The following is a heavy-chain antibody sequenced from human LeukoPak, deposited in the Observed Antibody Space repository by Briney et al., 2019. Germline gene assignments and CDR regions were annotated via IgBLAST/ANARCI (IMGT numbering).Heavy chain of an antibody. CDR2: VDPEDGET. J-gene: IGHJ4*02. Sequence: ASVKVSCKVSGYTFTDYYMHWVQQAPGKGLEWMGLVDPEDGETIYAGKFQGRVTITADTSTDTAYMELSSLRSEDTAVYYCATVRSGYDSSGYLFDYWGQGTLVTVSS. D-gene: IGHD3-22*01. V-gene: IGHV1-69-2*01. CDR1: GYTFTDYY. CDR3: ATVRSGYDSSGYLFDY.